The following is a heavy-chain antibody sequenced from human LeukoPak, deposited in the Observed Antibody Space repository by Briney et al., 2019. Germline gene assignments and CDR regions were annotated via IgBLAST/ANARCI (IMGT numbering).Heavy chain of an antibody. V-gene: IGHV5-51*01. CDR1: GYSFFSYW. CDR2: IYPGDSDT. Sequence: GESLQISCNGSGYSFFSYWIGWVRRLPGKGRVWMGIIYPGDSDTRYSPSFQGQVTISADKSISNSYLQWSSLKASYTAMYYCARRWYYGDYGYFDYCGQGTLVTVSS. CDR3: ARRWYYGDYGYFDY. J-gene: IGHJ4*02. D-gene: IGHD4-17*01.